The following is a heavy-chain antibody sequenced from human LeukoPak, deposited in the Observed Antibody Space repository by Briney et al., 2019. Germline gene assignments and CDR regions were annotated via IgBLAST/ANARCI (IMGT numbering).Heavy chain of an antibody. D-gene: IGHD3-9*01. V-gene: IGHV3-74*01. Sequence: GGSLRLSCAASGFTFSSYWMHWVRHAPGKGLVWVSRINSDGSSTSYADSVKGRFTISRDNAKNTLYLQMNSLRAEDTAVYYCARGRIFDWFGYYYGMDVWGQGTTVTVSS. J-gene: IGHJ6*02. CDR1: GFTFSSYW. CDR3: ARGRIFDWFGYYYGMDV. CDR2: INSDGSST.